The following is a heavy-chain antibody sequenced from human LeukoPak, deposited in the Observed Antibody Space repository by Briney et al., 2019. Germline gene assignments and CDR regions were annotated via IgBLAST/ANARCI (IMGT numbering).Heavy chain of an antibody. CDR1: GFTFSNFW. Sequence: PGGPLRLSCAASGFTFSNFWMSWVRQAPGKGGEWVATIRQDGSQKYYVDSVKGRFTISRDHANNSLYLQMNSLRAEDTAVYYGARDRVAAAGSLDYWGQGTLVTVSS. CDR3: ARDRVAAAGSLDY. D-gene: IGHD6-13*01. V-gene: IGHV3-7*01. J-gene: IGHJ4*02. CDR2: IRQDGSQK.